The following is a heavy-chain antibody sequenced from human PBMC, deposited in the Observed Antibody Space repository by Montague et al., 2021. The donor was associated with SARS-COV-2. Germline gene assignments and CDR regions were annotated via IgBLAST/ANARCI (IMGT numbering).Heavy chain of an antibody. CDR2: ISYDGNDK. D-gene: IGHD3-10*01. J-gene: IGHJ4*02. CDR1: GFTFSSFA. V-gene: IGHV3-30*04. Sequence: SLRLSCAASGFTFSSFAMHWVRQAPGKGLEWVALISYDGNDKYYADSVQGRFTISRDNSKNTLYLQMNSLGAEDTAVYYCAREVSIMVRGRGRFDYWGQGTSVTVSS. CDR3: AREVSIMVRGRGRFDY.